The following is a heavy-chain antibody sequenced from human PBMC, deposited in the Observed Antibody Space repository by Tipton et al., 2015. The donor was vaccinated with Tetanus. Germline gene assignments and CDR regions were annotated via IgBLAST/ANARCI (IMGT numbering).Heavy chain of an antibody. D-gene: IGHD3-10*01. CDR3: ARDRGVRGGYYYYRGMDV. Sequence: TLSLTCTVSGGSISSDGAYWSWIRQHPGEGLEWIGYISNSGSTYYNPSLKSRVTISVDTSQKQISLKVNSVTAADTAVYYCARDRGVRGGYYYYRGMDVWGQGTPVTVSS. CDR2: ISNSGST. V-gene: IGHV4-31*03. CDR1: GGSISSDGAY. J-gene: IGHJ6*02.